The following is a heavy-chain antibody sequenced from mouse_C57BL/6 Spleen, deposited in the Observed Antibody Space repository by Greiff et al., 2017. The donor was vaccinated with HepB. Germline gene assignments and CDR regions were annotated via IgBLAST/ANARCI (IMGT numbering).Heavy chain of an antibody. CDR2: ISSGSSTI. D-gene: IGHD1-1*01. V-gene: IGHV5-17*01. CDR1: GFTFSDYG. J-gene: IGHJ4*01. Sequence: EVKVEESGGGLVKPGGSLKLSCAASGFTFSDYGMHWVRQAPEKGLEWVAYISSGSSTIYYADTVKGRFTISRDNAKNTLFLQMTSLRSEDTAMYYCARDYYGSSLSYAMDYWGQGTSVTVSS. CDR3: ARDYYGSSLSYAMDY.